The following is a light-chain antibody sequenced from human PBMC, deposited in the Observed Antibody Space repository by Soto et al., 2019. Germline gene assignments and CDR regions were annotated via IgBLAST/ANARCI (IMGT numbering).Light chain of an antibody. V-gene: IGKV3-20*01. CDR1: QSVSGSY. J-gene: IGKJ1*01. Sequence: EIVLTQSPGTLSLSPGERATLSCRASQSVSGSYLAWYRQKPGQAPRLLIYAASRRATGTPDRFSGSGSGTDFTLTISRLEPEDFAVYYCHQYGSSPWTFGQGTKVEIK. CDR3: HQYGSSPWT. CDR2: AAS.